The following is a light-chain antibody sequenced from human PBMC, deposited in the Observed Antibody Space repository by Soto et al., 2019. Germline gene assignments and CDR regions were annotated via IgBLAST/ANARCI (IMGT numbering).Light chain of an antibody. V-gene: IGKV3-15*01. CDR2: GAS. Sequence: EILMTQSPATLSVSPGERATLSCRASQSVGNDLAWYQHKPGQAPRLLIYGASARATGIPDRFSGSGSGTEFTLTISSLQFEDFAVYYCQQHSDWRRTFGQGTQVEIK. CDR3: QQHSDWRRT. CDR1: QSVGND. J-gene: IGKJ1*01.